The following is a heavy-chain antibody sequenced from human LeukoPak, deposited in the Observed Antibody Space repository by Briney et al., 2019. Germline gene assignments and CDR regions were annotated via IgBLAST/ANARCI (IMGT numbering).Heavy chain of an antibody. CDR3: ARDREWLPQGPFDY. J-gene: IGHJ4*02. CDR1: GFTFSSYA. Sequence: PGGSLRLSCAASGFTFSSYAMHWVRQAPGKGLEWVAVISYDGSNKHYADSVKGRFTISRDNSKNTLYLQMNSLRAEDTAVYYCARDREWLPQGPFDYWGQGTLVTVSS. CDR2: ISYDGSNK. V-gene: IGHV3-30-3*01. D-gene: IGHD6-19*01.